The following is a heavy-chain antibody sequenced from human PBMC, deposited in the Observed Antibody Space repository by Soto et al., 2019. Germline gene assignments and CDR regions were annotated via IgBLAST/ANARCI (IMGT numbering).Heavy chain of an antibody. CDR1: GGTFSSYT. Sequence: SVKVSCKASGGTFSSYTIIWVRQAPGQGLEWMGRIIPILGIANYAQKFQGRVTITADKSTSTAYMELSSLRSEDTAVYYCARARSRYYDILTGPDHFDYWGQGTLVTVSS. J-gene: IGHJ4*02. CDR3: ARARSRYYDILTGPDHFDY. D-gene: IGHD3-9*01. V-gene: IGHV1-69*02. CDR2: IIPILGIA.